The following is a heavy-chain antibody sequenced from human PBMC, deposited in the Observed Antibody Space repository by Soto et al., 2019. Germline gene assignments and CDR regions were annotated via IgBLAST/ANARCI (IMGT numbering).Heavy chain of an antibody. CDR2: INHTGGT. CDR3: ATRITVFGLLIPQFDP. CDR1: GGSVNGYY. V-gene: IGHV4-34*02. D-gene: IGHD3-3*01. J-gene: IGHJ5*02. Sequence: QVHLQQWGAGLLKPSETLSLTCAVYGGSVNGYYWNWIRQPPGKGLEWIGEINHTGGTHYNPSLKSRVTMSVDTSKNQLSLRFSSVTAADTAIYSCATRITVFGLLIPQFDPCGQGTQVTVSS.